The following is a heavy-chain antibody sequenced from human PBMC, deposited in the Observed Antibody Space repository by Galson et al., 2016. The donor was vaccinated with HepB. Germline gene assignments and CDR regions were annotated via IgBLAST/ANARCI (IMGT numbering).Heavy chain of an antibody. CDR1: SGSMISGYY. Sequence: SETLSLTCTVSSGSMISGYYWSRIRQPPGKRLEWIGFISYTGNTNYNPSLESRGTISVDTSKNQLSLRLISVTAADTAVYFCVRDGWGSSHFGYWGQGTLVTVSS. CDR2: ISYTGNT. V-gene: IGHV4-59*01. J-gene: IGHJ4*02. D-gene: IGHD3-10*01. CDR3: VRDGWGSSHFGY.